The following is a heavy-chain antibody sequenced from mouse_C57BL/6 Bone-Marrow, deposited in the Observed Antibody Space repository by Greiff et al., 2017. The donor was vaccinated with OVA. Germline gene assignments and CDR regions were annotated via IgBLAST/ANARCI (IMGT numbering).Heavy chain of an antibody. CDR1: GYTFTSYW. V-gene: IGHV1-53*01. CDR2: INPSNGGT. J-gene: IGHJ4*01. D-gene: IGHD1-1*01. Sequence: VQLQQSGTELVKPGASVKLSCKASGYTFTSYWMHWVKQRPGQGLEWIGNINPSNGGTNYNEKFKSKATLTVDKSSSTAYMQLSSLTSEDSAVYYCARWGSNHYYAMDYWGQGTSVTVSS. CDR3: ARWGSNHYYAMDY.